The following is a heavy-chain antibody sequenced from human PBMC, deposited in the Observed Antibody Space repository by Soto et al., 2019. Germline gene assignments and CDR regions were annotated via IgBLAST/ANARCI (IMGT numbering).Heavy chain of an antibody. Sequence: QVQLVQSGAEVKKPGSSVKVSCKASGGTFSSYTISWVRQAPGQGLEWMGRIIPILGIANYAQKFQGRVTITADKSTSTAYMELSSLRSEDTAVYYCARGSSAVYSSSSRLFGYWGQGTLVTVSS. J-gene: IGHJ4*02. CDR3: ARGSSAVYSSSSRLFGY. CDR1: GGTFSSYT. CDR2: IIPILGIA. D-gene: IGHD6-13*01. V-gene: IGHV1-69*02.